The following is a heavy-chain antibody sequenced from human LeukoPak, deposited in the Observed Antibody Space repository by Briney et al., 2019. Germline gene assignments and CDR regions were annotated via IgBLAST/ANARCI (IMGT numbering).Heavy chain of an antibody. J-gene: IGHJ4*02. CDR1: GFTFSTYS. CDR2: ITSSSNTI. Sequence: GGSLRLSCAASGFTFSTYSMNWVRQAPGKGLEWVSYITSSSNTIYYADSVKGRFTISRDNAKNSLYLQMNSLRDEDTAVYYCARGFTSGSYYFDYWGQGTLVTASS. V-gene: IGHV3-48*02. D-gene: IGHD1-26*01. CDR3: ARGFTSGSYYFDY.